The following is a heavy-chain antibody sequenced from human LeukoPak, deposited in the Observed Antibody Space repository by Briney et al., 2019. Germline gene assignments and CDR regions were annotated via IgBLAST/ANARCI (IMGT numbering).Heavy chain of an antibody. V-gene: IGHV3-53*01. CDR2: IYSGGST. Sequence: GGSLRLSCAASGFTVSSNYMSWVRQAPGKGLEWVSVIYSGGSTYYADSVKGRFTISRDNSKNTLYLQMNSLRAEDTAVYYCARGLYYFDTSGYLYYRGQGTLVIVSS. CDR3: ARGLYYFDTSGYLYY. CDR1: GFTVSSNY. J-gene: IGHJ4*02. D-gene: IGHD3-22*01.